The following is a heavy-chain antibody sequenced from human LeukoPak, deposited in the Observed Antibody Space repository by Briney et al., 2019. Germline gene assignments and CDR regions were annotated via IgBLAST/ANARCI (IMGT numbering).Heavy chain of an antibody. J-gene: IGHJ4*02. Sequence: GGSLRLSCAASGFTFSSYAMSWVRQAPGKGLEWVSAISGSGGSTYYADSVKGRFAISRDNSKNTLCLQMNSLRAEDTAVYYCAKDIVGARGGFDYWGQGTLVTVSS. V-gene: IGHV3-23*01. D-gene: IGHD1-26*01. CDR2: ISGSGGST. CDR1: GFTFSSYA. CDR3: AKDIVGARGGFDY.